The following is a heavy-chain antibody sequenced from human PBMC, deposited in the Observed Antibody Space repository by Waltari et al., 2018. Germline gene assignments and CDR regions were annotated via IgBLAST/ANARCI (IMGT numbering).Heavy chain of an antibody. CDR2: ISYDGSNK. D-gene: IGHD3-22*01. Sequence: QVQLVESGGGVVQPGRSLRLSCAAPGFTFSSYAMHWVRQAPGKGLEWVAVISYDGSNKYYADSVKGRFTISRDNSKNTLYLQMNSLRAEDTAVYYCARVSLKHDSSGYYYWGQGTLVTVSS. J-gene: IGHJ4*02. V-gene: IGHV3-30-3*01. CDR1: GFTFSSYA. CDR3: ARVSLKHDSSGYYY.